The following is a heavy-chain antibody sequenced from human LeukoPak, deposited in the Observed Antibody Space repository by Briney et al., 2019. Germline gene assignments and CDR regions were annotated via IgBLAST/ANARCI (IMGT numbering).Heavy chain of an antibody. V-gene: IGHV3-11*04. Sequence: PGGSLRLSCAASGFTFSDYYMSWIRQAPGKGLEWVSYINSSGSTIYYADSVKGRFTVSRDNAKNSLYLQMNSLRAEDTAVYYCARAYYGSALPLDYWGQGTLVTVSS. J-gene: IGHJ4*02. CDR3: ARAYYGSALPLDY. D-gene: IGHD3-10*01. CDR2: INSSGSTI. CDR1: GFTFSDYY.